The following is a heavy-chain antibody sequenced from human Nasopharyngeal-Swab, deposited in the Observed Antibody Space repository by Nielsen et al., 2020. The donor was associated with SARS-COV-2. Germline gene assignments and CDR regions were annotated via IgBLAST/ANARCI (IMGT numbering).Heavy chain of an antibody. D-gene: IGHD3-3*01. V-gene: IGHV4-34*01. CDR3: ARGVRYYDFWSGYYTYNWFDP. J-gene: IGHJ5*02. CDR2: INHSGST. Sequence: WSRQPPGKGLEWIGEINHSGSTNYIPSLKSRVTISVDTSKNQFSLKLSSVTAADTAVYYCARGVRYYDFWSGYYTYNWFDPWGQGTLVTVSS.